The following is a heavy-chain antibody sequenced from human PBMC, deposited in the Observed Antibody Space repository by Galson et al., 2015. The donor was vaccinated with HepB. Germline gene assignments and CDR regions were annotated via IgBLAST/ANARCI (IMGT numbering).Heavy chain of an antibody. D-gene: IGHD3-16*01. J-gene: IGHJ6*03. CDR2: IFPGDSDT. CDR1: GYSLTTHW. CDR3: ARLGGGMTTSLYYYYYMDV. Sequence: QSGAEVKKPGGSLKISCKASGYSLTTHWIGWVRQMPGKGLEWMGIIFPGDSDTRYSPSFQGQVTMSVDKSISTAYLQWSSLKAADTAMYYCARLGGGMTTSLYYYYYMDVWGQGTTVTVSS. V-gene: IGHV5-51*03.